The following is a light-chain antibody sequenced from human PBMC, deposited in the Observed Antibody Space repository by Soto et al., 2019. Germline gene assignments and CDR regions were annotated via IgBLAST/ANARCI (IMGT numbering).Light chain of an antibody. J-gene: IGKJ4*01. CDR1: QDISNH. CDR3: QHYDHLPPLT. V-gene: IGKV1-33*01. Sequence: DIQMTQSPSSLSASVGDRVTITCQASQDISNHLNWYQQKPGKAPKLLIYDASNWQTGVPSRFSGSGSGTDFSFTINNPQPEDIATYYCQHYDHLPPLTFGGGTKVEIK. CDR2: DAS.